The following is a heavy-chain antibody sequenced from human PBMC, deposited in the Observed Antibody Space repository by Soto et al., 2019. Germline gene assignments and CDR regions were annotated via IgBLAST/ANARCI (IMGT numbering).Heavy chain of an antibody. D-gene: IGHD5-12*01. CDR3: ARGGYSGYDSYFDY. V-gene: IGHV3-33*01. CDR1: GFTFSSYG. Sequence: GGSLRLSCAASGFTFSSYGMHWVRQAPGKGLEWVAVIWYDGSNKYYADSVKGRFTISRDNSKNTLYLQMNSLRAEDTAVYYCARGGYSGYDSYFDYWGQGTLVTVSS. J-gene: IGHJ4*02. CDR2: IWYDGSNK.